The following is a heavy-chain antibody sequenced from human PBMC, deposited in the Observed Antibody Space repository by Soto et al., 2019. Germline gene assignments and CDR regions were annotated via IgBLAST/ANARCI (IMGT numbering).Heavy chain of an antibody. D-gene: IGHD1-26*01. Sequence: GASVKVSCKASGGTFSSYAISWVRQAPGQGLEWVGGIIPIFGTANYAQKFQGRVTITADESTSTAYMELSSLRSEDTAVYYCARGRELPYYYGMDVWGQGTTVTVSS. CDR3: ARGRELPYYYGMDV. CDR1: GGTFSSYA. J-gene: IGHJ6*02. V-gene: IGHV1-69*13. CDR2: IIPIFGTA.